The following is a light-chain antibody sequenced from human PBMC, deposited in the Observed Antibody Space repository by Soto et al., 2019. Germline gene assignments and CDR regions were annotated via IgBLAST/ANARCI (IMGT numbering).Light chain of an antibody. Sequence: VELTQSPATLSLSPGERATLSCRASQSVGSNLVWYQQKSGQAPRLLIYDASDRATGIPARFSGSGSGTDFTLTISSLESEDFAVYYCQQRGHWVSFGAGTKVEI. J-gene: IGKJ4*01. CDR1: QSVGSN. CDR2: DAS. CDR3: QQRGHWVS. V-gene: IGKV3-11*01.